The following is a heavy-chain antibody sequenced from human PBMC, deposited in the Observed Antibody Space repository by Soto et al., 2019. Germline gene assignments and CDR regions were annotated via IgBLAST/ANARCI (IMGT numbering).Heavy chain of an antibody. J-gene: IGHJ2*01. CDR3: ASHSSGWYRGYWYFDL. CDR2: IKQDGSEK. D-gene: IGHD6-19*01. CDR1: GFTFSSYW. Sequence: GGSLRLSCAASGFTFSSYWMSWVRQAPGKGLEWVANIKQDGSEKYYVDSVKGRFTISRDNAKNSLYLQMNSLRAEDTALYYCASHSSGWYRGYWYFDLWGRGTLVTVSS. V-gene: IGHV3-7*01.